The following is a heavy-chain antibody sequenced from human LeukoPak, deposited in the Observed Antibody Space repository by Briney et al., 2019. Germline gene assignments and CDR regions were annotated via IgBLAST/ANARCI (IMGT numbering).Heavy chain of an antibody. CDR1: GGSISRYY. J-gene: IGHJ4*02. V-gene: IGHV4-59*08. CDR2: IYYSGST. Sequence: PSETLSLTCTVSGGSISRYYWSWIRQPPGKGLEGIGYIYYSGSTNYNPSLKSRVTMSVDTSKNQFSLKLNSVTAADTAVYYCATHDMDVAGAGLDYFDYWGQGTLVTVS. D-gene: IGHD1-26*01. CDR3: ATHDMDVAGAGLDYFDY.